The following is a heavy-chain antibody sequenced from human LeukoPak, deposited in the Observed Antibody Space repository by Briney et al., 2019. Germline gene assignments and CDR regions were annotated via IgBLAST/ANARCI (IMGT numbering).Heavy chain of an antibody. D-gene: IGHD5/OR15-5a*01. CDR2: ISASGGST. J-gene: IGHJ4*02. CDR1: GFTFSTYA. CDR3: AKEAGGGVYALYFDF. Sequence: PGGSLRLSCAASGFTFSTYAMSWVRQAPGKGLEWVSAISASGGSTYFAASVKGRFTISRDNSKNTLYLKMNSLRAEDTAVYYCAKEAGGGVYALYFDFWGQGTLVTVSS. V-gene: IGHV3-23*01.